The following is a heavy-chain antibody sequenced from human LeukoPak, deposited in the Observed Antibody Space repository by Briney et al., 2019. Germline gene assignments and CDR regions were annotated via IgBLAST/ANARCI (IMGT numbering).Heavy chain of an antibody. Sequence: GESLKISCKASGYSFTSYWIGWVRQMPGKGLGWMGIIYPGDSDTRYSPSFQGQVTISADKSISTAYLQWSSLKASDTAMYYCARAYSSSSSVSDYWGQGTLVTVCS. D-gene: IGHD6-6*01. J-gene: IGHJ4*02. V-gene: IGHV5-51*01. CDR2: IYPGDSDT. CDR1: GYSFTSYW. CDR3: ARAYSSSSSVSDY.